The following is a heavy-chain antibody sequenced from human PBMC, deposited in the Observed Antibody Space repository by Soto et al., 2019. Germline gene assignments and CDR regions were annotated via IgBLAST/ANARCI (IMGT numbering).Heavy chain of an antibody. V-gene: IGHV3-21*02. CDR2: IITITGFM. D-gene: IGHD5-12*01. J-gene: IGHJ4*02. CDR1: GFTFSSYS. CDR3: ARDSREYNAYDYN. Sequence: EVQLVESGGGLVKPGGSLGLSCAASGFTFSSYSMNWVRQAPGQGLEWVPIITITGFMDYADSVKGRFTISRDNAKSSLYLQMNSLRAEDTAVYYCARDSREYNAYDYNWGQGTLVTVSS.